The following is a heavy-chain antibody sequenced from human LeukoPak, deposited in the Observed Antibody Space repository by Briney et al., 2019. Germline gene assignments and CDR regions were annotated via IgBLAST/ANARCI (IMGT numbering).Heavy chain of an antibody. J-gene: IGHJ5*02. D-gene: IGHD1-26*01. CDR3: ARGGGSYGWFDP. Sequence: SETLSLTCTVSGYSISSGYYWGWIRQPPGKGLEWIGSIYHSGSTYYSPSLKSRVTISVDTSKNQFSLKLSSVTAADTAVYYCARGGGSYGWFDPWGQGILVTVSS. CDR2: IYHSGST. CDR1: GYSISSGYY. V-gene: IGHV4-38-2*02.